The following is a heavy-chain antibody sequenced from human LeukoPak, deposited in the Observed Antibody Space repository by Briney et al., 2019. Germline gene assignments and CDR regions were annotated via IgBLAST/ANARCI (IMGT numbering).Heavy chain of an antibody. Sequence: SETLSLTCAVSGGSISSSTNWWSWVRQPPGKGLEWIGEIYHSGGTNYNPSLKSRITMSVDTSKNQFSLKLSSVTAADTAVYYCARDRYYYDSSGYYYLYNWFDPWGQGTLVTVSS. CDR1: GGSISSSTNW. D-gene: IGHD3-22*01. CDR3: ARDRYYYDSSGYYYLYNWFDP. V-gene: IGHV4-4*02. CDR2: IYHSGGT. J-gene: IGHJ5*02.